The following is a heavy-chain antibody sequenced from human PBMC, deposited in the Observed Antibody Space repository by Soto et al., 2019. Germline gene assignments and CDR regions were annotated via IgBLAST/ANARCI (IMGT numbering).Heavy chain of an antibody. CDR2: IYYSGST. V-gene: IGHV4-30-4*01. CDR3: AISRGVRGLRYYYGMDV. Sequence: PSETLSLTCTVSGGSISSGDYYWSWIRQPPGKGLEWIGYIYYSGSTYYNPSLKSRVTISVDTSKNQFSLKLSSVTAADTAVYYCAISRGVRGLRYYYGMDVWGQGTTVTVSS. D-gene: IGHD3-10*01. CDR1: GGSISSGDYY. J-gene: IGHJ6*02.